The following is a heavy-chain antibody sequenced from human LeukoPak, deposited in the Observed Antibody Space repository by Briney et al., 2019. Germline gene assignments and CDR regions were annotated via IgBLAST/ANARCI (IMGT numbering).Heavy chain of an antibody. CDR1: GGSFSGYY. CDR3: ARGVGFDP. V-gene: IGHV4-34*01. Sequence: PSETLSLTCAVYGGSFSGYYWSWIRQPPGKGLEWIGEINHSGSTNYNPSLKSRVTISVDTSKNQFSLKLSSVTAADTAVYYCARGVGFDPWGQGTLVTVSS. D-gene: IGHD2-15*01. J-gene: IGHJ5*02. CDR2: INHSGST.